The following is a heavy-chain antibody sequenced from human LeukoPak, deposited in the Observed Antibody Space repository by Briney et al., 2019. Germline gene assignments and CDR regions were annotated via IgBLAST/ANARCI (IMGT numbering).Heavy chain of an antibody. CDR3: ARENDSDAFDI. J-gene: IGHJ3*02. Sequence: SVKVSCKASGGTFSSYAVSWVRQAPGQGLEWMGGIIPIFGTANYAQKFQGRVTITADESTSTAYMELRSLSSEDTAVYYCARENDSDAFDICGQGTMVTVSS. CDR2: IIPIFGTA. V-gene: IGHV1-69*13. D-gene: IGHD1-1*01. CDR1: GGTFSSYA.